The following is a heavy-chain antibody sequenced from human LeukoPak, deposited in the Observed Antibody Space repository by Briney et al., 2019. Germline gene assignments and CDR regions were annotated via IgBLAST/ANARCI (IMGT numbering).Heavy chain of an antibody. D-gene: IGHD2-2*01. CDR3: ARSGYCSGTSCYAEGLDC. V-gene: IGHV1-18*01. CDR2: ISAYNDNT. J-gene: IGHJ4*02. CDR1: GYTFTSYG. Sequence: ASVKVSCKASGYTFTSYGISWVRQAPGQGLEWMGWISAYNDNTNYAQKLQGRVTMTTDTSTSTAYMELRSLRSDDTAVYYCARSGYCSGTSCYAEGLDCWGQGTLVTVSS.